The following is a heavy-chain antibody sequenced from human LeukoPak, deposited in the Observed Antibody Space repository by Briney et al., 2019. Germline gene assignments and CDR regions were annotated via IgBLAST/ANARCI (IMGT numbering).Heavy chain of an antibody. CDR1: GGTFSSYA. D-gene: IGHD6-13*01. CDR3: ARDLKQLGIDY. J-gene: IGHJ4*02. CDR2: IIPIFGTA. Sequence: SVKVSCKASGGTFSSYAISWVRQAPGQGLEWMGGIIPIFGTANYAQKFQGRVTMTTDTSTSTAYMELRSLRSDDTAVYYCARDLKQLGIDYWGQGTLVTVSS. V-gene: IGHV1-69*05.